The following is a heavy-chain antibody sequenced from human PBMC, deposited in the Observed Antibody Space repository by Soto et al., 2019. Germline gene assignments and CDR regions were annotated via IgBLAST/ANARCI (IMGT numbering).Heavy chain of an antibody. D-gene: IGHD6-13*01. CDR3: AKDLRVSSSSAFDY. Sequence: GGSLRLSCAASGFTFSSYGMHWVRRAPGKGLEWVAVISYDGSNKYYADSVKGRFTISRDNSKNTLYLQMNSLRAEDTAVYYCAKDLRVSSSSAFDYWGQGTLVTVSS. CDR2: ISYDGSNK. CDR1: GFTFSSYG. J-gene: IGHJ4*02. V-gene: IGHV3-30*18.